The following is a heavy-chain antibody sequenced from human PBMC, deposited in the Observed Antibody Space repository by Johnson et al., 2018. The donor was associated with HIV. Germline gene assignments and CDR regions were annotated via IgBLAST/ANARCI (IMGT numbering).Heavy chain of an antibody. D-gene: IGHD2-2*01. CDR1: GFTFSSYA. V-gene: IGHV3-23*04. CDR2: ISGSGDST. J-gene: IGHJ3*02. Sequence: VQLVESGGGLIQPGGSLRLSCAASGFTFSSYAMNWVRQAPGKGLEWVSAISGSGDSTYYADSVKGRFTISRDNSKNTLYLQMNSLRAEDTAIYYCAKLKRRGDQDDAFDIWGQGTMVTVSS. CDR3: AKLKRRGDQDDAFDI.